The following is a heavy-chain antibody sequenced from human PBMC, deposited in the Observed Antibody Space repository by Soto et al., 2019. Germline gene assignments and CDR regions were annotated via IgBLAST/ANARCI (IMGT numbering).Heavy chain of an antibody. CDR1: GGSISTYY. J-gene: IGHJ6*02. CDR2: ISYSGST. V-gene: IGHV4-59*01. Sequence: SETLSLTCTVSGGSISTYYWTWIRQPPGKGLEWIGYISYSGSTNYNPSLKSRLTISLNTSKKHFSLKLSSVTAADTAVYYCARGTRATQYYYYFYGMDVWGQGTTVTVSS. CDR3: ARGTRATQYYYYFYGMDV.